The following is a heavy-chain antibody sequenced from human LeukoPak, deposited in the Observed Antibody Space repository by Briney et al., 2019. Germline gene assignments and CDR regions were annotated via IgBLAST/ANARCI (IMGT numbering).Heavy chain of an antibody. Sequence: QPGGSLRLSCAASGFTFSSYSMNWVCQALGKGLEWVSYISSSSSTIYYADSVKGRFTISRDNAKNSLYLQMNSLRAEDTAVYYCARAILRYYDFWSGYYEGYYYYYGMDVWGQGTTVTVSS. J-gene: IGHJ6*02. CDR1: GFTFSSYS. CDR3: ARAILRYYDFWSGYYEGYYYYYGMDV. CDR2: ISSSSSTI. V-gene: IGHV3-48*01. D-gene: IGHD3-3*01.